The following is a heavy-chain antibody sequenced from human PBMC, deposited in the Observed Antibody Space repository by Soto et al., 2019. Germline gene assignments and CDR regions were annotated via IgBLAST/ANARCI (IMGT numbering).Heavy chain of an antibody. CDR2: INPNSGGT. CDR3: ARGFHYYDSSGYCAY. Sequence: ASVKVSCKASGYTFTGYYMHWVRQAPGQGLEWMGWINPNSGGTNYAQKFQGRVTMTRDTSISTAYMELSRLRSDDTAVYYCARGFHYYDSSGYCAYWGQGTLVTSPQ. J-gene: IGHJ4*02. D-gene: IGHD3-22*01. CDR1: GYTFTGYY. V-gene: IGHV1-2*02.